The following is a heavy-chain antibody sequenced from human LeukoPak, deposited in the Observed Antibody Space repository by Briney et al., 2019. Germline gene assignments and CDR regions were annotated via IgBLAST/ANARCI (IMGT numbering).Heavy chain of an antibody. CDR2: IYYSGST. Sequence: PSETLSLTCTVSGASITNYYWSWLRQPPGKGLEWIGYIYYSGSTNYNPSLNSRVTISIDKSKNQSSLKLNSVTAADTAVYYCARDRGYLDGFDIWGQGTMVTVSS. CDR3: ARDRGYLDGFDI. D-gene: IGHD3-10*01. CDR1: GASITNYY. V-gene: IGHV4-59*01. J-gene: IGHJ3*02.